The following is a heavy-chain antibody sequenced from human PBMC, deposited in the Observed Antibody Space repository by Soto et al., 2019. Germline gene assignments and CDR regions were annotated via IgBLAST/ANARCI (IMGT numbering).Heavy chain of an antibody. V-gene: IGHV4-31*03. CDR2: IYNNGNT. D-gene: IGHD5-18*01. J-gene: IGHJ4*02. CDR1: GGSISSGGYY. CDR3: GWSRRVDTATGYFDS. Sequence: QVQLQESGPGLVQPSQTLSLTCTVPGGSISSGGYYWSWIRQHPAKGLEWIGYIYNNGNTYYNPSLTSRVSISVDTPKGEFSLKVYSVTSADTAVYYCGWSRRVDTATGYFDSWGQGTLVTVSS.